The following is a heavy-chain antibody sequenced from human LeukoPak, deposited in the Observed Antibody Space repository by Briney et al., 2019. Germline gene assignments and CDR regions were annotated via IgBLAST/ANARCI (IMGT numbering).Heavy chain of an antibody. CDR2: INHSGST. CDR1: GGSFSGYY. CDR3: ARASKHDAFDI. V-gene: IGHV4-34*01. D-gene: IGHD2/OR15-2a*01. J-gene: IGHJ3*02. Sequence: SETLSLTCVVYGGSFSGYYWSWIRQPPGQGLEWIGEINHSGSTSYNPSLESRATVSVDTSKNQFSLKLSSVTAADTAVYYCARASKHDAFDIWGQGTMVTVSS.